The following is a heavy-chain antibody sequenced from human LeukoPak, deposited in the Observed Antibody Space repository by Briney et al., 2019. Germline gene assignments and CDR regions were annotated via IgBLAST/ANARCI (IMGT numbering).Heavy chain of an antibody. V-gene: IGHV3-74*01. Sequence: PGGSLRLSCATSGFTFRSYWMHWVRQAPGKGLVWVSRLNFDGSDTSYADSVKGRFTISRDNAKNSLYLQMNSLRAEDTAVYYCAREVGSGPDYWGQGTLVTVSS. CDR1: GFTFRSYW. CDR2: LNFDGSDT. J-gene: IGHJ4*02. CDR3: AREVGSGPDY. D-gene: IGHD2-15*01.